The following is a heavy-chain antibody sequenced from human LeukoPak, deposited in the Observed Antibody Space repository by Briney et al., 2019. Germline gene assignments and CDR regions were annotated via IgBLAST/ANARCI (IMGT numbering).Heavy chain of an antibody. V-gene: IGHV4-59*01. J-gene: IGHJ3*02. Sequence: SETLSLTCTVSGGSISSYYWSWIRQPPGKGLEWIGYIYHSGSTNYNPSLKSRVTISVDTSKNQFSLKLSSVTAADTAVYYCARGEDDFWSGYYTVGAFDIWGQGTMVTVSS. CDR3: ARGEDDFWSGYYTVGAFDI. D-gene: IGHD3-3*01. CDR1: GGSISSYY. CDR2: IYHSGST.